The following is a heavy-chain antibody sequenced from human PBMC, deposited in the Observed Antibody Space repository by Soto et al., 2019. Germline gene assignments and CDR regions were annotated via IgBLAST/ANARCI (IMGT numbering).Heavy chain of an antibody. D-gene: IGHD2-2*01. CDR1: GGSISGYF. CDR2: LSDSCIT. V-gene: IGHV4-59*01. CDR3: ARKEYGDGLDV. J-gene: IGHJ6*02. Sequence: LSLTCTVSGGSISGYFCSWIRHPPGKGLEFIGYLSDSCITDYTPXXXXXXTXXXXXSXNQXXPHXXXVXSXXXXVYYCARKEYGDGLDVWGQGTTVTVSS.